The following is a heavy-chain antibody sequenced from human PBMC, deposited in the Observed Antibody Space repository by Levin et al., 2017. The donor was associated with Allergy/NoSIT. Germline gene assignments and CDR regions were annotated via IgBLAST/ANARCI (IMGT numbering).Heavy chain of an antibody. CDR1: GFTFSSYW. CDR3: ARDGRGEVPYDY. CDR2: IISDGTIT. Sequence: GGSLRLSCAASGFTFSSYWMHWVRQAPDKGLVWVSRIISDGTITNYADSVKGRFTISRDNAKNTLYLQMNSLRAEDTAVYYCARDGRGEVPYDYWGQGTLVTVSS. D-gene: IGHD3-16*01. J-gene: IGHJ4*02. V-gene: IGHV3-74*01.